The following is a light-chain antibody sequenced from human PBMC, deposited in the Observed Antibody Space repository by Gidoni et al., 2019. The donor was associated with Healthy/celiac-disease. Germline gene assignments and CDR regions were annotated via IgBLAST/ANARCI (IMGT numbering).Light chain of an antibody. CDR2: QDS. CDR3: QAWDSSAVV. Sequence: SYELTQPHSVSVSPGQTDSITCSGDKLGDKYACWYQQKPGQSPVLVIYQDSKRPSGIPEQFSGSNAGNTATLTIRGTQAMDEADYYCQAWDSSAVVFGGGTKLTVL. V-gene: IGLV3-1*01. J-gene: IGLJ2*01. CDR1: KLGDKY.